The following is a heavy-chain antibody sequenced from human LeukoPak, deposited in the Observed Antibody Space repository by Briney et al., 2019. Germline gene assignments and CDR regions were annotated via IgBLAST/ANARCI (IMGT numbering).Heavy chain of an antibody. Sequence: SETPSLTCTVSGGSISGSYWSWIRQPPGKGLEWIGYIYYSGTTNYNPSLKSRVTISVDTSKNQFSLKLSSVTAADTAVYYCARLPTDSSSDHYWGQGTLVTVSS. CDR2: IYYSGTT. V-gene: IGHV4-59*08. D-gene: IGHD6-6*01. J-gene: IGHJ4*02. CDR3: ARLPTDSSSDHY. CDR1: GGSISGSY.